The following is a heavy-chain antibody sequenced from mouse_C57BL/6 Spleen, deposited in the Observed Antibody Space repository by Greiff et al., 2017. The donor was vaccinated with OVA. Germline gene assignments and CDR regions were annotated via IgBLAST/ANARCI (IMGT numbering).Heavy chain of an antibody. J-gene: IGHJ2*01. CDR3: ARLGFDY. CDR2: IDPNSGGT. CDR1: GYTFTSYW. Sequence: QLQLQQPGAELVKPGASVKLSCKASGYTFTSYWMHWVKQRPGRGLGWIGRIDPNSGGTKYNEKFKSKATLTVDKPSSTAYMQLSSLTSEDSAVYYCARLGFDYWGQGTTLTVSS. V-gene: IGHV1-72*01.